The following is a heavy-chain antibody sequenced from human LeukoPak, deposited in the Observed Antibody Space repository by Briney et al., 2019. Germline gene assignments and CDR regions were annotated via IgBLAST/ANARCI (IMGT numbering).Heavy chain of an antibody. CDR1: GGSISSYY. Sequence: SETLSLTCTVSGGSISSYYWSWIRQPAGKGLEWIGRIYTSGSTNYNPSLKSRVTISVDTSKNQFSLKLSSVTAADTAVYYCARDHPEIAAAGTCDAFDIWGQGTMVTVSS. D-gene: IGHD6-13*01. J-gene: IGHJ3*02. CDR3: ARDHPEIAAAGTCDAFDI. V-gene: IGHV4-4*07. CDR2: IYTSGST.